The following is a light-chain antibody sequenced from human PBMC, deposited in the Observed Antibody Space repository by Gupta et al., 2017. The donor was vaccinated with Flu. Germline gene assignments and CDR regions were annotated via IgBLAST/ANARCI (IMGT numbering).Light chain of an antibody. CDR1: QSISSW. CDR2: KAS. V-gene: IGKV1-5*03. Sequence: DIQMTQSPSTLSASVGDRVTITCRASQSISSWLAWYQQKPGKAPKLLIYKASRVESGVPSRFSGSGSGTXFTLTIXSRQPDDFATYYCQHENSSSWTFGXGTKVEIK. J-gene: IGKJ1*01. CDR3: QHENSSSWT.